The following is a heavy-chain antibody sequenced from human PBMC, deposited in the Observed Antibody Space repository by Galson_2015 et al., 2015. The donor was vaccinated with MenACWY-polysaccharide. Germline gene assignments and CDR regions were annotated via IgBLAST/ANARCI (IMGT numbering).Heavy chain of an antibody. CDR2: MNPNSGNT. Sequence: SVKVCGKASGYSFSSYDINWVRQSAGQGLEWMGWMNPNSGNTGYAQKFQGRVTMTRNTSISIAYMELSSLRSEDTDVYYCARGGKYYYDSSGYLIWFDPWGQGTLVTVSS. D-gene: IGHD3-22*01. CDR1: GYSFSSYD. CDR3: ARGGKYYYDSSGYLIWFDP. J-gene: IGHJ5*02. V-gene: IGHV1-8*01.